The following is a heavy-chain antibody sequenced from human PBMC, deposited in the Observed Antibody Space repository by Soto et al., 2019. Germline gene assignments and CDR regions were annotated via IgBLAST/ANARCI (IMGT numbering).Heavy chain of an antibody. CDR2: ISAYNGNT. V-gene: IGHV1-18*04. J-gene: IGHJ4*02. CDR1: GYTFTSYG. D-gene: IGHD3-9*01. CDR3: ARAPSHYDILTGYSGGFDY. Sequence: ASVKVSCKASGYTFTSYGISWVRQAPGQGLEWMGWISAYNGNTNYAQKLQGRVTMTTDTSTSTAYMELRSLRSDDTAVYYCARAPSHYDILTGYSGGFDYWGQGTLVTVS.